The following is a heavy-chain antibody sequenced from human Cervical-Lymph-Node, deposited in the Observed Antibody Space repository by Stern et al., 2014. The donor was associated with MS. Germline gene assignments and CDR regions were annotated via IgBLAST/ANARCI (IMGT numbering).Heavy chain of an antibody. V-gene: IGHV3-20*01. Sequence: EDQLVESGGGVVRPGRSLRLSCAASGFTFEDYGMSWVRQGPGTGLEWVAAINWTGGSTVYAGSVQGRFTISRDNAKNSLYLQMNSLRAEDTALYHCARAFCTGGVCYSFPFYGMDVWGQGTTVTVSS. CDR2: INWTGGST. J-gene: IGHJ6*02. CDR1: GFTFEDYG. CDR3: ARAFCTGGVCYSFPFYGMDV. D-gene: IGHD2-8*02.